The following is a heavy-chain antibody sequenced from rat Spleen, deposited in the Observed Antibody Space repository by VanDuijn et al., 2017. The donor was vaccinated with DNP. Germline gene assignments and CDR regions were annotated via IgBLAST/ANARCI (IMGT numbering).Heavy chain of an antibody. J-gene: IGHJ2*01. CDR1: GFTFSDYY. Sequence: EVQLVESGGGLVQPGRSLRLSCAASGFTFSDYYMAWVRQAPKKGLEWVAAISPSGSRPYSPDSVKGRFTISRDTAKSSVYLQMNSLRSEDMATSYCARRTTGFDYWGQGVMVTVSS. CDR3: ARRTTGFDY. CDR2: ISPSGSRP. D-gene: IGHD1-11*01. V-gene: IGHV5-22*01.